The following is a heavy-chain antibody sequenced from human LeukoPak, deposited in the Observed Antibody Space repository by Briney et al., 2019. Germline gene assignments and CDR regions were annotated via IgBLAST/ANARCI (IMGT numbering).Heavy chain of an antibody. Sequence: PSETLSLTCTVSGGSISSYYWSWIRQPAGKGLEWIGRIYTSGSTNYNPSLKSRVTMSVDTSKNQFSLKLSSVTAADTAEYYCARDSRLWYSSGWYYFDYWGQGTLVTVSS. J-gene: IGHJ4*02. CDR3: ARDSRLWYSSGWYYFDY. D-gene: IGHD6-19*01. CDR2: IYTSGST. CDR1: GGSISSYY. V-gene: IGHV4-4*07.